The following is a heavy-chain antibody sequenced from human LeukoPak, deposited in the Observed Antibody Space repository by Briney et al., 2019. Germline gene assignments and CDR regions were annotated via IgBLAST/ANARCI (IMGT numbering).Heavy chain of an antibody. D-gene: IGHD1-26*01. CDR2: ISSSSSTI. CDR1: GFTFSSYS. Sequence: GGSLRLSCAASGFTFSSYSMNWVRQAPGKGLEWVSYISSSSSTIYYADSVKGRFTISRDNAKNSLYLQMNSLRAEDTAVYYCARSGSYWAFDYWGQGTLVTVSS. J-gene: IGHJ4*02. V-gene: IGHV3-48*04. CDR3: ARSGSYWAFDY.